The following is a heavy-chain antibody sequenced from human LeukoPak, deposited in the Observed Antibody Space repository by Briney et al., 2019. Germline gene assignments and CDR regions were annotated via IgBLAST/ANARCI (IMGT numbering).Heavy chain of an antibody. J-gene: IGHJ6*02. V-gene: IGHV4-34*01. CDR3: ARASIAVAGRYYYYYYGMDV. Sequence: SSETLSLTCAVYGGSFSGYYWSWIRRPPGKGLEWIGEINHSGSTNYNPSLKSRVTISVDTSKNQFSLKLSSVTAADTAVYYCARASIAVAGRYYYYYYGMDVWGQGTTVTVSS. D-gene: IGHD6-19*01. CDR2: INHSGST. CDR1: GGSFSGYY.